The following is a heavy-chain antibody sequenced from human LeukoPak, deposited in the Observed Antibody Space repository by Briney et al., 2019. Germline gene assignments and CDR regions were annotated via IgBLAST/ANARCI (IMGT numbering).Heavy chain of an antibody. CDR1: GDSISSYY. Sequence: SETLSLTCTVSGDSISSYYWSWIRQPPGKGLEWIGSIYYSGSTYYNPSLKSRVTISVDTSKNQFSLKLSSVTAADTAVYYCASGHYDFWSGYRNWFDPWGQGTLVTVSS. D-gene: IGHD3-3*01. V-gene: IGHV4-59*12. J-gene: IGHJ5*02. CDR3: ASGHYDFWSGYRNWFDP. CDR2: IYYSGST.